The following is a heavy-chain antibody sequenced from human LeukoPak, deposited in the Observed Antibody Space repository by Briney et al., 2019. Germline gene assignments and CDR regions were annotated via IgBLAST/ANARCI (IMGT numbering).Heavy chain of an antibody. Sequence: QPGGSLRLSCAASGFTFSSYTMSWVRQAPGKGLEWVSGISWNSGSIGYADSVKGRFTISRDNAKNSLYLQMNSLRAEDTALYYCAKDMTLDGGTCCYGMYVWGQGTTVTVSS. V-gene: IGHV3-9*01. CDR1: GFTFSSYT. J-gene: IGHJ6*02. CDR3: AKDMTLDGGTCCYGMYV. CDR2: ISWNSGSI. D-gene: IGHD2-15*01.